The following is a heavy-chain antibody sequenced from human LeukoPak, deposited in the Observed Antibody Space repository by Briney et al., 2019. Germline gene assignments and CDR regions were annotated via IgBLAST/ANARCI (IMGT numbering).Heavy chain of an antibody. J-gene: IGHJ6*02. V-gene: IGHV3-30-3*01. Sequence: GRSLRPSCAASGFTFSSYAMHWVRQAPGKGLEWVAVISYDGSNKYYADSVKGRFTISRDNSKNTLYLQTNSLRAEDTAVYYCAREVGSITMIVVVITGPYGMDVWGQGTTVTVSS. CDR1: GFTFSSYA. CDR2: ISYDGSNK. CDR3: AREVGSITMIVVVITGPYGMDV. D-gene: IGHD3-22*01.